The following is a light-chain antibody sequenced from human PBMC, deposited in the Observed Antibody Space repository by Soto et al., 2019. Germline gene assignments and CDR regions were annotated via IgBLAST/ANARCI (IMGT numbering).Light chain of an antibody. J-gene: IGKJ4*01. Sequence: EIVMTQSPATLSVSPGERATLSCRASQSVSSNLAWYQHKPGQAPRLLIYRASTRATGVPARFGGSGSGTEFTLTISSLQSEDFAVYYCQQYHKWPLTFGGGTKAEIK. V-gene: IGKV3-15*01. CDR1: QSVSSN. CDR2: RAS. CDR3: QQYHKWPLT.